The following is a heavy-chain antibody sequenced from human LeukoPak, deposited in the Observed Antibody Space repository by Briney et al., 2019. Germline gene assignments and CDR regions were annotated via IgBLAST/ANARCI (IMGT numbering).Heavy chain of an antibody. Sequence: SETLSLTCTVSGGSISSGSYYWSWIWQPAGKGLEWIGRIYTSGSTNYNPSLKSRVTISVDTSKNQFSLKLSSVTAADTAVYYCARDRVEMASDAFDIWGQGTMVTVSS. D-gene: IGHD5-24*01. CDR3: ARDRVEMASDAFDI. V-gene: IGHV4-61*02. J-gene: IGHJ3*02. CDR1: GGSISSGSYY. CDR2: IYTSGST.